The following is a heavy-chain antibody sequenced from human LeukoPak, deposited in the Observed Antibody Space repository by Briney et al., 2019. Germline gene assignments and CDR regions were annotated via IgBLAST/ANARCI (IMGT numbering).Heavy chain of an antibody. J-gene: IGHJ6*02. CDR3: AKGDCESTSCYWSDYYYYGIDV. Sequence: GGSLRLSCAASGFTFGTHAMTWVRQAPGKGLEGVSGMCGRGDTSYYAESVRGRFTISRDNSKNTLYLQMNSLRAEDTAVYYCAKGDCESTSCYWSDYYYYGIDVWGQGTTVTVSS. D-gene: IGHD2-2*01. CDR2: MCGRGDTS. CDR1: GFTFGTHA. V-gene: IGHV3-23*01.